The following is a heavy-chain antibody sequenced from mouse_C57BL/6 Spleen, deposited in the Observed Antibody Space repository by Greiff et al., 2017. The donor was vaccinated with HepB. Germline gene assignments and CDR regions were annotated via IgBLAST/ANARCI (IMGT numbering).Heavy chain of an antibody. J-gene: IGHJ2*01. CDR1: GFTFSSYA. D-gene: IGHD1-1*01. Sequence: EVQLQESGGGLVKPGGSLKLSCAASGFTFSSYAMSWVRQTPEKRLEWVATISDGGSYTYYPDNVKGRFTISRDNAKNNLYLQMSHLKSEDTAMYYCARDYYGSYVYFDYWGQGTTLTVSS. V-gene: IGHV5-4*01. CDR3: ARDYYGSYVYFDY. CDR2: ISDGGSYT.